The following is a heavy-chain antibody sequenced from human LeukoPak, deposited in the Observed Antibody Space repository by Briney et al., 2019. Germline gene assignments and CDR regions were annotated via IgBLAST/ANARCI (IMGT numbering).Heavy chain of an antibody. Sequence: GESLKISCQGSGYIFTSYWIGWVRQVPGKGLEWMGIIYPGDSDTRYSPSFQGQVTISADKSISTAYLQWSSLKASDTAMYYCARHRDSGSYYGGAFDIWGQGTMVTVSS. CDR1: GYIFTSYW. V-gene: IGHV5-51*01. CDR2: IYPGDSDT. J-gene: IGHJ3*02. D-gene: IGHD1-26*01. CDR3: ARHRDSGSYYGGAFDI.